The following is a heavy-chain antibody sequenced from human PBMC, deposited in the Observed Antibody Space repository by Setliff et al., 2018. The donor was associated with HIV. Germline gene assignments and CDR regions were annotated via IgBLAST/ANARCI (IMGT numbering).Heavy chain of an antibody. CDR3: ARAATPNWGYHYYYYMDV. CDR1: GYTFTSYG. CDR2: VSAYNGNT. D-gene: IGHD7-27*01. J-gene: IGHJ6*03. Sequence: GASVKVSCKASGYTFTSYGISWVRQAPGQGLEWMGWVSAYNGNTIYAQKLQGRVTMTTDTSTSTAYMELRSLRSDDTAVYYCARAATPNWGYHYYYYMDVWGKGTTVTV. V-gene: IGHV1-18*01.